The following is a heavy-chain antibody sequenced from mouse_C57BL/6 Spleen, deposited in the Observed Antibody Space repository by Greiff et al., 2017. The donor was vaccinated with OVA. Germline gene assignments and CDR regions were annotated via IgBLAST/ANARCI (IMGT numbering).Heavy chain of an antibody. D-gene: IGHD1-1*01. CDR2: IDPSDSYT. Sequence: QVQLQQPGAELVMPGASVKLSCKASGYTFTSYWMHWVKQRPGKGLEWIGEIDPSDSYTNYNQKFKGKSTLTVDKSSSTAYMQLSSLTSEDSAVYYCARRGSSLDYWGQGTTLTVSS. CDR3: ARRGSSLDY. CDR1: GYTFTSYW. J-gene: IGHJ2*01. V-gene: IGHV1-69*01.